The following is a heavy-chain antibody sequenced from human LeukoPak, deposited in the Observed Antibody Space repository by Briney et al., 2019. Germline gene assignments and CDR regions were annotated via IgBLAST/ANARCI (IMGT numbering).Heavy chain of an antibody. V-gene: IGHV3-7*03. CDR3: ARRNAMDV. Sequence: GGSLRLSCAASGFTFSNYWMTWVRQAPGKGLEWVANINRDGSERYYVDSVKGRFTISRDDAKSSLYLQMNSLRVEDTAVYYCARRNAMDVWGQGTTVIVFS. J-gene: IGHJ6*02. CDR2: INRDGSER. CDR1: GFTFSNYW.